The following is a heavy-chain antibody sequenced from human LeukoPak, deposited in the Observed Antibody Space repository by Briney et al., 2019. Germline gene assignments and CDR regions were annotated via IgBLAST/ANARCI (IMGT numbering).Heavy chain of an antibody. Sequence: SVKLSCKASGGTFSSYAISWVRQAPGQGLEWMGGIIPIFGTANYAQKFQGRVTITTDESTSTAYMELSSLRSEDTAVYYCARGAYGSGSYYNYYFDYWGQGTLVTVSS. CDR3: ARGAYGSGSYYNYYFDY. V-gene: IGHV1-69*05. CDR1: GGTFSSYA. CDR2: IIPIFGTA. J-gene: IGHJ4*02. D-gene: IGHD3-10*01.